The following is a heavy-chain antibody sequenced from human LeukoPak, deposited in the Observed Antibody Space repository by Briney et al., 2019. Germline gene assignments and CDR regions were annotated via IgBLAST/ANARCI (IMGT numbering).Heavy chain of an antibody. Sequence: GGSLRLSCAASGFSFSSFEMNWVRQAPGKGLEWVSYISVPGSTIYYTDSVKGRFTISRDNAKNSLYLQMNSLRAEDTALYYCASSHLLRYWGQGTLVTVSA. D-gene: IGHD2-15*01. V-gene: IGHV3-48*03. CDR2: ISVPGSTI. CDR3: ASSHLLRY. CDR1: GFSFSSFE. J-gene: IGHJ4*02.